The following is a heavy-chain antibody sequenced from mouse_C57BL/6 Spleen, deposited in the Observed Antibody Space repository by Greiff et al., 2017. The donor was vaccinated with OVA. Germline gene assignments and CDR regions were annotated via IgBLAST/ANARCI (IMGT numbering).Heavy chain of an antibody. Sequence: DVKLVESEGGLVQPGSSMKLSCTASGFTFSDYYMAWVRQVPEKGLEWVANINYDGSSTYYLDSLKSRFIISRDNAKNILYLQMSSLKSEDTATYYCARLFKGDYAMDYWGQGTSVTVSS. CDR2: INYDGSST. CDR1: GFTFSDYY. V-gene: IGHV5-16*01. CDR3: ARLFKGDYAMDY. J-gene: IGHJ4*01.